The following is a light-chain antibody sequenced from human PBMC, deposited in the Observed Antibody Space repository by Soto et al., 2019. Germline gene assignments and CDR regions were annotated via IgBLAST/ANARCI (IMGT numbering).Light chain of an antibody. V-gene: IGLV1-40*01. J-gene: IGLJ2*01. CDR2: SNS. CDR3: QSHDSSLSAVV. CDR1: NSNIGAGFD. Sequence: QSVLTQPPSVSGAPGQRVTISCTGSNSNIGAGFDVHWYQQLPGTAPKLLIHSNSNRPSGVPDRFSGSKSGTSASLAITGLQAEDEAAYYCQSHDSSLSAVVFGGGTKVTVL.